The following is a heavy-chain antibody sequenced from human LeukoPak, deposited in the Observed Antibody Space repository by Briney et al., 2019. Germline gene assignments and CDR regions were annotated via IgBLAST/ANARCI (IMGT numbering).Heavy chain of an antibody. V-gene: IGHV4-39*01. Sequence: SETLSLTCTVSGGSISSSSYYWGWIRQPPGKGLEWIRSIYYSGSTYYNPSLKSRVTISVDTSKNKFSLKLSSVTAADTAVYYCARHSASPVYYDFWSGYPQSGFYFDYWGQGTLVTVSS. J-gene: IGHJ4*02. CDR2: IYYSGST. CDR1: GGSISSSSYY. D-gene: IGHD3-3*01. CDR3: ARHSASPVYYDFWSGYPQSGFYFDY.